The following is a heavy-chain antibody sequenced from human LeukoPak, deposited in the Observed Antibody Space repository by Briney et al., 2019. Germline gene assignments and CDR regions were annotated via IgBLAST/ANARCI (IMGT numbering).Heavy chain of an antibody. J-gene: IGHJ6*02. D-gene: IGHD3-9*01. CDR1: GGTFSSYA. Sequence: ASVKVSCKASGGTFSSYAISWVRQAPGQGLEWIGRIIPILGIANYAQKFQGRVTITADKSTSTAYMELSSLRSEDTAVYYCARAYDILTVTLQDHYYYYGMDVWGQGTTVTVSS. V-gene: IGHV1-69*04. CDR2: IIPILGIA. CDR3: ARAYDILTVTLQDHYYYYGMDV.